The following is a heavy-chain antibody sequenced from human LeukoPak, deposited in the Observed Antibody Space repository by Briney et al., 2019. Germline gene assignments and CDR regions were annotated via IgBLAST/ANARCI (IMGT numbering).Heavy chain of an antibody. CDR1: GGSISSYY. CDR2: IYYSGST. Sequence: SETLSLTCTVSGGSISSYYWSWIRQPPGKGLEWIGYIYYSGSTNYNPSLKSRVTISVDTSKNQFSLKLSSVTAADTAVYYCATLQLPGYSSSWYYFDYWGQGTLVTVSS. D-gene: IGHD6-13*01. J-gene: IGHJ4*02. CDR3: ATLQLPGYSSSWYYFDY. V-gene: IGHV4-59*01.